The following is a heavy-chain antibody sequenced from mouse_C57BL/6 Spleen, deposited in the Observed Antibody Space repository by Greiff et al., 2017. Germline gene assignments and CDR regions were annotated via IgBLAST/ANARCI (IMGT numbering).Heavy chain of an antibody. Sequence: EVQRVESGGGLMKPGGSLKLSCAASGFTFSDYGMHWVRQAPEKGLEWVAYISSGSSTIYYADTVKGRFTISRDNAKNTLFLQMTSLRSEDTAMYYCAREGYGSSLAYWGQGTLVTVSP. CDR1: GFTFSDYG. CDR3: AREGYGSSLAY. V-gene: IGHV5-17*01. D-gene: IGHD1-1*01. J-gene: IGHJ3*01. CDR2: ISSGSSTI.